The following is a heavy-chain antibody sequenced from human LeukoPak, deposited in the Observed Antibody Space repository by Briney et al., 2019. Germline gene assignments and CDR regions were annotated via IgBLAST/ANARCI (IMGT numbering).Heavy chain of an antibody. J-gene: IGHJ4*02. D-gene: IGHD1-1*01. CDR1: GFTFNNFA. CDR2: INTDGSST. V-gene: IGHV3-74*01. Sequence: PGGSLRLSCAASGFTFNNFAMSWVRQAPGKGLVWVSRINTDGSSTNYADSVKGRFTISRDNAKNTLFLQMDSLRAEDTAVYYCARAHNWNYFNPGKYWGQGTLVTVSS. CDR3: ARAHNWNYFNPGKY.